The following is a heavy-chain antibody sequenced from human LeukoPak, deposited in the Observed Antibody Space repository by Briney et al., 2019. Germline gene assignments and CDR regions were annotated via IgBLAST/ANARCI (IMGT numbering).Heavy chain of an antibody. CDR3: ARRGRNSSGWQDYL. CDR2: IYHTGST. CDR1: GGSISSYY. Sequence: SETLSLTCTVSGGSISSYYWSWIRQPPGKGLEWIANIYHTGSTNYNPSLSSRVTISIDTAKNHFSLKLISVTAADTAVYYCARRGRNSSGWQDYLWGQGTLLTVSS. J-gene: IGHJ4*02. V-gene: IGHV4-59*01. D-gene: IGHD6-25*01.